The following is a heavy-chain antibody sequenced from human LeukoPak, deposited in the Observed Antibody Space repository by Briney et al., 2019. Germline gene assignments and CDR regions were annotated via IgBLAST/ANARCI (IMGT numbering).Heavy chain of an antibody. D-gene: IGHD6-13*01. V-gene: IGHV3-53*01. CDR1: LLTLSSNY. CDR3: AFRAREAGGD. Sequence: GWTLRLSRAASLLTLSSNYMSWVRQAPGRGREGVSVIYRSGSTCYTDTAKCRLTISRDNSKKTLNLQMNSLRAEDTAVYYCAFRAREAGGDWGQGTLVTVSS. CDR2: IYRSGST. J-gene: IGHJ4*02.